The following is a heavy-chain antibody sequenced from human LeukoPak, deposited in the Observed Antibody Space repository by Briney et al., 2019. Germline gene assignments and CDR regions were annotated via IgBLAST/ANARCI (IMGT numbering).Heavy chain of an antibody. Sequence: SETLSLTCTVSGGSISSGDYYWSWIRQPPGKGLEWIGYIYYSGSTYFNPSLKSRVTISVDTSKNQFSLKLSSVTAADTAVYYCVRDGYNRIDYWGQGTLVTVSS. CDR3: VRDGYNRIDY. CDR1: GGSISSGDYY. CDR2: IYYSGST. D-gene: IGHD5-24*01. V-gene: IGHV4-30-4*08. J-gene: IGHJ4*02.